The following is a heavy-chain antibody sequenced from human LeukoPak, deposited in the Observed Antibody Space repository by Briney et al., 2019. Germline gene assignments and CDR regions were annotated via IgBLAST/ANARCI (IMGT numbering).Heavy chain of an antibody. CDR3: ARDSAFLEWVTMIVPLGGDAFDI. J-gene: IGHJ3*02. V-gene: IGHV1-2*04. CDR1: GYTFTGYY. CDR2: INPNSGGT. D-gene: IGHD3-22*01. Sequence: ASVKVSCKASGYTFTGYYMHWLRQAPGQGLEWMGWINPNSGGTNYAQKFQGWVTMTRDTSISTAYMELSRLSSDDTAVYYCARDSAFLEWVTMIVPLGGDAFDIWGQGTMVTVSS.